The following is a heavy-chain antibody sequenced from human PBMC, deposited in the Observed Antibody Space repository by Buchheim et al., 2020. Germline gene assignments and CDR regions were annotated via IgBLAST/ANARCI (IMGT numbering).Heavy chain of an antibody. CDR2: INPSGGGT. CDR1: GYTFTSYY. CDR3: ARDRDSYTEGYFDY. J-gene: IGHJ4*02. V-gene: IGHV1-46*03. Sequence: QVQLVQSGAEVKKPGASVKLSCKASGYTFTSYYMHWVRQAPGQGFEWMGIINPSGGGTTYAQKFQGRVTMNRDTSTSTGYMDRSSLRSEDTAVYYCARDRDSYTEGYFDYWGQGTL. D-gene: IGHD5-24*01.